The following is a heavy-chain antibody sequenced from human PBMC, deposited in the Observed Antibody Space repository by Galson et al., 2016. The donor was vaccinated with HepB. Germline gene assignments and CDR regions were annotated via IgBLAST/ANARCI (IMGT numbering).Heavy chain of an antibody. CDR1: GFTFENYA. Sequence: SLRLSCATSGFTFENYAMYWVRQAPGKGLEWVSGISWNSGKVDYADSVKGRFTISRDNTKKSLFLQINNLRRDDTALYYCAKDVRIWGIAGSGRAGFDHWGRGVLVTVSS. D-gene: IGHD6-13*01. J-gene: IGHJ4*02. CDR2: ISWNSGKV. CDR3: AKDVRIWGIAGSGRAGFDH. V-gene: IGHV3-9*01.